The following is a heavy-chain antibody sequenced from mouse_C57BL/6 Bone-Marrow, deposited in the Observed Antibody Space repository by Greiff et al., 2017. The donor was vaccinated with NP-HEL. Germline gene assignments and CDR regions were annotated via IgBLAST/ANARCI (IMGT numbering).Heavy chain of an antibody. J-gene: IGHJ4*01. V-gene: IGHV5-17*01. Sequence: EVQLQESGGGLVKPGGSLKLSCAASGFTFSDYGMHWVRQAPEKGLEWVAYISSGSSTIYYADTVKGRFTISRDNAKNTLFLQMTSLRSEDTAVYYCSRGGPYYGLAYWGQGTSVTVSS. CDR2: ISSGSSTI. CDR3: SRGGPYYGLAY. CDR1: GFTFSDYG.